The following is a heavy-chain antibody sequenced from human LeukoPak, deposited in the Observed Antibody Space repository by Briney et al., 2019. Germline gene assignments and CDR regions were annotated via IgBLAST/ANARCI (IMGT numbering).Heavy chain of an antibody. V-gene: IGHV5-51*01. CDR2: IYPGDSDT. Sequence: GASLQISCKCSGYIFTSYWIGWVRQLPGKGLEWMGIIYPGDSDTRYSPSFQGQVTISADKSITTSYLQWSSLKASDTAMYYCARRVTGEGYWYFDLWGRGTLVTVSS. CDR1: GYIFTSYW. CDR3: ARRVTGEGYWYFDL. J-gene: IGHJ2*01. D-gene: IGHD7-27*01.